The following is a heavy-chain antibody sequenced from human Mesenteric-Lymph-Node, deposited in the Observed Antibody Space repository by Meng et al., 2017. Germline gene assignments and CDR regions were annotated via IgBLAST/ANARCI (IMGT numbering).Heavy chain of an antibody. CDR1: GYTCTSYW. Sequence: VQRVQSGTAVQKPGAPVTVSCKASGYTCTSYWIGWVRQMPGRGLEWMGIIYPGDSDTNYSPSFQGQVTISADKSISTAYLQWSSLKASDTAMYYCARLRGAGVVVKYYFDYWGQGTLVTVSS. J-gene: IGHJ4*02. CDR3: ARLRGAGVVVKYYFDY. CDR2: IYPGDSDT. D-gene: IGHD3-22*01. V-gene: IGHV5-51*01.